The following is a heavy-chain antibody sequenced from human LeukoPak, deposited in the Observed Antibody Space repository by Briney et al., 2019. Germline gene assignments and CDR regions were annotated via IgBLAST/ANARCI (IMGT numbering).Heavy chain of an antibody. CDR1: GLTVSSNY. CDR3: AKGTEPDYYYMDV. V-gene: IGHV3-53*01. CDR2: IYSGGST. Sequence: GGSLRLSCAVSGLTVSSNYTRWVRQAPGKGLEWVSVIYSGGSTYYADSVKGRFTISRANSQNTLYLQMDSRRVGAPAVNYCAKGTEPDYYYMDVWGKGTTVTVSS. J-gene: IGHJ6*03. D-gene: IGHD2-8*02.